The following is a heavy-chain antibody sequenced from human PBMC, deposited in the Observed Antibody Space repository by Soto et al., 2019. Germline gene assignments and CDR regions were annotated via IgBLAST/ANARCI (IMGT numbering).Heavy chain of an antibody. D-gene: IGHD5-12*01. CDR3: AAQEAGGYPSDYYYGMDV. V-gene: IGHV1-3*01. Sequence: ASVKVSCKASGYTFTSYAMHWVRQAPGQRLEWMGWINAGNGNTKYSQKFQGRVTITRDTSASTAYMELSSLRSEDTAVYYFAAQEAGGYPSDYYYGMDVWGQGTTVTVSS. CDR2: INAGNGNT. CDR1: GYTFTSYA. J-gene: IGHJ6*02.